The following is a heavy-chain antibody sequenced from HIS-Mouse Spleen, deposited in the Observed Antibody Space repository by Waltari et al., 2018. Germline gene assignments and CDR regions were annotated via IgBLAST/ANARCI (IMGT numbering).Heavy chain of an antibody. Sequence: QVQLVQSGAEVKKPGASVKVSCKASGYTFTGDYMHWVRQAPGQRLEWIGWHNPNSGGTNYAQKFQGRVPMTRDTAISTAYMELSRLRSDDTAVYYCARTGALDAFDIWGQGTMVTVSS. D-gene: IGHD7-27*01. V-gene: IGHV1-2*02. CDR2: HNPNSGGT. CDR1: GYTFTGDY. J-gene: IGHJ3*02. CDR3: ARTGALDAFDI.